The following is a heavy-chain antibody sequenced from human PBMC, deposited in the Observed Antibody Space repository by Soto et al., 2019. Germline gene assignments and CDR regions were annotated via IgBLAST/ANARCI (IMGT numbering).Heavy chain of an antibody. D-gene: IGHD3-22*01. CDR3: AKDPTSDYYDSSGYYSRFDY. Sequence: GGSLRLSCAASGFTFSSYAMSWVRQAPGKGLEWVSAISGSGGSTYYADSVKGRFTISRDNSKNTLYLQMNSLRAEDTAVYYCAKDPTSDYYDSSGYYSRFDYWGQGTLVTVSS. J-gene: IGHJ4*02. CDR2: ISGSGGST. V-gene: IGHV3-23*01. CDR1: GFTFSSYA.